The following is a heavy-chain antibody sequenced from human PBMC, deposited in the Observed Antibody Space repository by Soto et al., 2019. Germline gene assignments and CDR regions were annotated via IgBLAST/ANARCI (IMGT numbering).Heavy chain of an antibody. Sequence: PSETLSLTCTFSVVSVSDGSYYCTWIRQPPGKGLEWIGYIHYSGSTNYNPSLKSRVTISLDTSKNQFSLKLTSVTAADTAVYYCAREISAYLQYWGQGTLVNVSS. CDR1: VVSVSDGSYY. CDR3: AREISAYLQY. CDR2: IHYSGST. J-gene: IGHJ4*02. V-gene: IGHV4-61*01. D-gene: IGHD3-22*01.